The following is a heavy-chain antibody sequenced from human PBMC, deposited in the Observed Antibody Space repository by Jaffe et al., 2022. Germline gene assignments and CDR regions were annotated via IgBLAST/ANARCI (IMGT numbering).Heavy chain of an antibody. CDR1: GGSISSGSYY. D-gene: IGHD5-12*01. Sequence: QVQLQESGPGLVKPSQTLSLTCTVSGGSISSGSYYWSWIRQPAGKGLEWIGRIYTSGSTNYNPSLKSRVTISVDTSKNQFSLKLSSVTAADTAVYYCARDFHSGYDYGQDNWFDPWGQGTLVTVSS. CDR3: ARDFHSGYDYGQDNWFDP. CDR2: IYTSGST. J-gene: IGHJ5*02. V-gene: IGHV4-61*02.